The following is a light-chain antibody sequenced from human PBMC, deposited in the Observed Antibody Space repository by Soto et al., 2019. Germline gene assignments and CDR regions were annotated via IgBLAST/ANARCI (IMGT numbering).Light chain of an antibody. J-gene: IGKJ5*01. CDR2: GTS. CDR1: QSVPRSY. Sequence: IVLTQSPGTLSLSPGERATLSCRASQSVPRSYLAWYQQKPGQAPRLLIYGTSSRATGIPDRFSGSGSGTDYTLTISRLEPEDFAVFHCQQYGSSITFGQGTRLEIK. V-gene: IGKV3-20*01. CDR3: QQYGSSIT.